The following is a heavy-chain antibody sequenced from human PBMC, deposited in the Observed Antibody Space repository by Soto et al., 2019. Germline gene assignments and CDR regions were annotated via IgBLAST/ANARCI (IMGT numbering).Heavy chain of an antibody. D-gene: IGHD2-2*01. CDR2: ISSSSSTI. CDR3: ARDKKSAVTSWTYYYYYGMDV. Sequence: PGGSLRLSCAASGFTFSSYSMNWVRQAPGKGLEWVSYISSSSSTIYYADSVKGRFTISRDNAKNSLYLQMNSLRDEDTAVYYCARDKKSAVTSWTYYYYYGMDVWGQGTTVTVSS. CDR1: GFTFSSYS. V-gene: IGHV3-48*02. J-gene: IGHJ6*02.